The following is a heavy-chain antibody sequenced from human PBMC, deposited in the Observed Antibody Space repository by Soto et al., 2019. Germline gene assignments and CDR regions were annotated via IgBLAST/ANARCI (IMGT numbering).Heavy chain of an antibody. CDR1: VYIFMKYG. D-gene: IGHD2-2*01. V-gene: IGHV1-18*01. CDR2: ISPYNGYT. CDR3: AREASVLIPAAQPSRFDS. Sequence: XSVKGSCKGFVYIFMKYGINWVRQAPGQGLEWVGWISPYNGYTHSAQKFHGRLTLTTDTAASTAYMELRILRSADTALYYCAREASVLIPAAQPSRFDSWGQGTLVTVSS. J-gene: IGHJ4*02.